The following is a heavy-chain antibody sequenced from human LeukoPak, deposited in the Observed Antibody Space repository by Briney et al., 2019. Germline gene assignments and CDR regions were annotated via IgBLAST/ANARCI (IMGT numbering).Heavy chain of an antibody. V-gene: IGHV3-23*01. CDR3: VRRTMSAFDQ. Sequence: PGGSLRLSCSASGFPFSTYAMNWVRQVPGKGLQWLAGISGRGNGTYSADSLKGRFTISRDNSKNTIYLQMGSLRGEDTAIYWCVRRTMSAFDQWGQGTQVTVSS. CDR1: GFPFSTYA. CDR2: ISGRGNGT. J-gene: IGHJ4*02.